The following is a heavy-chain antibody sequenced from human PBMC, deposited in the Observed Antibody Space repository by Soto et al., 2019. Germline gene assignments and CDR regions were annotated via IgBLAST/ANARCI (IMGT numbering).Heavy chain of an antibody. CDR3: ARDPRGLVSPLDCY. D-gene: IGHD1-1*01. CDR1: GFTFSSYA. CDR2: ISYDGSNK. V-gene: IGHV3-30-3*01. Sequence: QVQLVESGGGVVQPGRSLRLSCAASGFTFSSYAMHWVRQAPGKGLEWVAVISYDGSNKYYADSVKGRFTISRDNSKNTLYLQMNSLRAEDTAVYYCARDPRGLVSPLDCYWGQGTLVTVSS. J-gene: IGHJ4*01.